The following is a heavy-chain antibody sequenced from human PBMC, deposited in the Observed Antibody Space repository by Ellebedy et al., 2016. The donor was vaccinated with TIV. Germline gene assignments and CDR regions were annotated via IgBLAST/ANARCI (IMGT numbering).Heavy chain of an antibody. Sequence: SLKISCAASGFTFDDYAMHWVRQAPGKGLEWVSGISWNSGSIGYADSVKGRFTISRDNAKNSLYLQMSSLRAEDTAVYYCGRDGYSYSTDVWGQGTTVTVSS. CDR3: GRDGYSYSTDV. V-gene: IGHV3-9*01. J-gene: IGHJ6*02. CDR1: GFTFDDYA. CDR2: ISWNSGSI.